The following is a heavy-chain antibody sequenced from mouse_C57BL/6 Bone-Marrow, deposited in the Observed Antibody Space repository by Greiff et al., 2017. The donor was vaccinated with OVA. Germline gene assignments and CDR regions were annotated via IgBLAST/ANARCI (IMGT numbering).Heavy chain of an antibody. D-gene: IGHD4-1*01. CDR3: ARWGTGTAGLDY. CDR2: IYPRSGST. Sequence: VQLQQSGAELARPGASVKLSCKASGYTFTSYGISWVKQRPGQGLEWIGEIYPRSGSTYYNEKFKGKATLTADKSSSTAYMELRSLTSEDSAVEFCARWGTGTAGLDYGGQGTTLTVSS. CDR1: GYTFTSYG. J-gene: IGHJ2*01. V-gene: IGHV1-81*01.